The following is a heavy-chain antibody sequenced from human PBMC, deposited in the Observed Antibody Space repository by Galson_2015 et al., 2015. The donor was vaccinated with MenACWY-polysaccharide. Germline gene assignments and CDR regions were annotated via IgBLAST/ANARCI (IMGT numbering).Heavy chain of an antibody. CDR2: ISSSGSTI. Sequence: SLRLSCAASGFTFSDYYMSWIRQAPGKGLEWVSYISSSGSTIYYADSVKGRLTISRDNAKNSLYLQMNSLRAEDTAVYYCARDRAATAHFDYWGQGTLVTVSS. CDR1: GFTFSDYY. J-gene: IGHJ4*02. D-gene: IGHD2-15*01. CDR3: ARDRAATAHFDY. V-gene: IGHV3-11*01.